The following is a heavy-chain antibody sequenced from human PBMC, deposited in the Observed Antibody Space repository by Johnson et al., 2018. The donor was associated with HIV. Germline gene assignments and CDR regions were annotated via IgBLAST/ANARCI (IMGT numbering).Heavy chain of an antibody. CDR2: ISWNSGSI. J-gene: IGHJ3*02. Sequence: VQLVESGGGLVQPGRSLRLSCAASGFTFDDYAMHWVRQTPGKGLEWVSGISWNSGSIGYADSVKGRFTISRDNAKKSLYLQMNSLRAEDTALYYCAIDCGGDCYSGSGAFDIWGQGTMVTVSS. CDR1: GFTFDDYA. CDR3: AIDCGGDCYSGSGAFDI. D-gene: IGHD2-21*01. V-gene: IGHV3-9*01.